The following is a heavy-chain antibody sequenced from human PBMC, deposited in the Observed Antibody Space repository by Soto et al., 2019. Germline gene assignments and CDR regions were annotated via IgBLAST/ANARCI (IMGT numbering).Heavy chain of an antibody. J-gene: IGHJ4*02. Sequence: GGSLRLSCEASGFTFSNYGTHWVRQAPGEGLEWVSYISHDGSNVHYADSVKGRFTISRDNAKNSLYLQMNSLRAEDTAVYYCAREEMYSRRCFPYYWGQGTLVTVSS. CDR3: AREEMYSRRCFPYY. D-gene: IGHD6-13*01. CDR2: ISHDGSNV. V-gene: IGHV3-30*03. CDR1: GFTFSNYG.